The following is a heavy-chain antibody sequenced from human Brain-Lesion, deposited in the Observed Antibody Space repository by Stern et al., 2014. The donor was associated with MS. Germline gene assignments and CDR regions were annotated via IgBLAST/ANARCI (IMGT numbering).Heavy chain of an antibody. CDR1: GFSFSTYA. Sequence: EVHLVESGGGLVQPGGSLRLSCAASGFSFSTYAMSWVRQTPGKGLQWVSGISGRGGPTYYAASVKGRFTISRDNSKNTLYLQMDSLRADDTAVYYCAKWPHHIAVAGTRYFQHWGQGTLVTVSS. D-gene: IGHD6-19*01. V-gene: IGHV3-23*04. J-gene: IGHJ1*01. CDR2: ISGRGGPT. CDR3: AKWPHHIAVAGTRYFQH.